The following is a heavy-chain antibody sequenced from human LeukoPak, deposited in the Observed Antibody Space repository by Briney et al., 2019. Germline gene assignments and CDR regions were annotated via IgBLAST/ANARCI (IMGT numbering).Heavy chain of an antibody. J-gene: IGHJ4*02. CDR1: GGSISSYY. D-gene: IGHD3-22*01. CDR3: ARDGNYYDRIAHFDY. Sequence: PSETLSLTCTVSGGSISSYYWNWIRQPPGKGLEWIGYIYYSGSTNYNPSLKSRVTIVDTSKNQISLYLTSVTAADTAVYYCARDGNYYDRIAHFDYWGQGTLVTVSS. V-gene: IGHV4-59*01. CDR2: IYYSGST.